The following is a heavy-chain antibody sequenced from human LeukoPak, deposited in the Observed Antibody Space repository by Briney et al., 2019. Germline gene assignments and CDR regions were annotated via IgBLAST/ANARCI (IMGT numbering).Heavy chain of an antibody. CDR2: INHSGST. D-gene: IGHD3-3*01. Sequence: SETLSLTCAVYGGSFSGYYWSWIRQPPGKGLGWIGEINHSGSTNYNPSLKSRVTISVDTSKNQFSLKLSSVTAADTAVYYCARGFRVRGITIFGATSPFDYWGQGTLVTVSS. V-gene: IGHV4-34*01. J-gene: IGHJ4*02. CDR1: GGSFSGYY. CDR3: ARGFRVRGITIFGATSPFDY.